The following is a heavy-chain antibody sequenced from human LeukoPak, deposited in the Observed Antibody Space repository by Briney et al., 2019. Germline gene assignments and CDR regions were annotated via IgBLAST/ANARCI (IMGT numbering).Heavy chain of an antibody. CDR2: INWNGGST. CDR3: ARGGYGDGSFDY. V-gene: IGHV3-20*04. Sequence: GGSLRLSCAASGFTFSSYSMNWVRQAPGKGLEWVSGINWNGGSTGYADSVKGRFTISRDNAKNSLYLQMNSLRAEDTALYYCARGGYGDGSFDYWGQGTLVTVSS. D-gene: IGHD4-17*01. CDR1: GFTFSSYS. J-gene: IGHJ4*02.